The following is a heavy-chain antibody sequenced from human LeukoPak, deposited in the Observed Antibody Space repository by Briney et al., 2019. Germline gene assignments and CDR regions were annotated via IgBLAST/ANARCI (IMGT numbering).Heavy chain of an antibody. CDR3: TQAAAGTVDY. CDR2: IRSKANSYTT. J-gene: IGHJ4*02. D-gene: IGHD6-13*01. V-gene: IGHV3-73*01. Sequence: PGGSLRLSCAASGFTFSGSAMHWVRQASGKGLEWVGRIRSKANSYTTAYAAPVKGRFTISRDDSKNTAYLQMNSLKTEDTAVYYCTQAAAGTVDYGGQGTLVTVSS. CDR1: GFTFSGSA.